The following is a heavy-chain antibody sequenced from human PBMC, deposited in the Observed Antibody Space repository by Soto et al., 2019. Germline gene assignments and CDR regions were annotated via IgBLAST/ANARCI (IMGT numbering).Heavy chain of an antibody. CDR3: AYSSTPFDY. Sequence: GGSLRLSCAASGFTFGSYAMSWVRQAPGKGLEWVSAISGSGGSTYYADSVRGRFTISRDNSKNTLYLQMNSLRAEDTAVYYCAYSSTPFDYWGQGTLVTVSS. CDR2: ISGSGGST. D-gene: IGHD6-13*01. CDR1: GFTFGSYA. V-gene: IGHV3-23*01. J-gene: IGHJ4*02.